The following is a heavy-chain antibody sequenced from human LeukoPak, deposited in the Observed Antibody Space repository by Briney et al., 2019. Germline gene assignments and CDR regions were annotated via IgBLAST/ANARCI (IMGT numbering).Heavy chain of an antibody. Sequence: GGSLRLSCAASGFTFSSYAMSWVRQAPGKGLEWVSALSSSGYSTYYVDSVKGRFTISRDNSKNTLYLQMNSLRAEDTAIYYCAKGGSAMVNYYFDYWGQGTLVTVSS. D-gene: IGHD5-18*01. CDR1: GFTFSSYA. CDR2: LSSSGYST. J-gene: IGHJ4*02. V-gene: IGHV3-23*01. CDR3: AKGGSAMVNYYFDY.